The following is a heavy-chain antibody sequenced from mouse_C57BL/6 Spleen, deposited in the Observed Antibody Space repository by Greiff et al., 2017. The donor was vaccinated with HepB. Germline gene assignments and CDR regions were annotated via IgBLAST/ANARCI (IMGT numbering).Heavy chain of an antibody. Sequence: QVQLKESGPELVKPGASVKISCKASGYAFSSSWMNWVKQRPGKGLEWIGRIYPGDGDTNYNGKFKGKATLTADKSSSTAYMQLSSLTSEDSAVCFCARYAMDYWGQGTSVTVSS. J-gene: IGHJ4*01. CDR2: IYPGDGDT. CDR1: GYAFSSSW. V-gene: IGHV1-82*01. CDR3: ARYAMDY.